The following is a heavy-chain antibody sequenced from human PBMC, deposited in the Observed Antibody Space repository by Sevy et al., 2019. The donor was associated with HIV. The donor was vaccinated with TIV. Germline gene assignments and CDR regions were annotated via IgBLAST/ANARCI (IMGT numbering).Heavy chain of an antibody. J-gene: IGHJ4*02. CDR1: GYTLTELS. D-gene: IGHD3-10*01. Sequence: ASVKVSCKGSGYTLTELSMHWVRQAPGKGLEWMGGFDPEDGERIYAQRFQGRVTMTEDTSTDTAYMELSSLRSEDTAVYYCATAEGGYYGSGSYVDWGQGTLVTVSS. V-gene: IGHV1-24*01. CDR2: FDPEDGER. CDR3: ATAEGGYYGSGSYVD.